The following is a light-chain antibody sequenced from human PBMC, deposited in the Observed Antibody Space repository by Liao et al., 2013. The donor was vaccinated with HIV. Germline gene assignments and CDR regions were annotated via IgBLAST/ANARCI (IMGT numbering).Light chain of an antibody. CDR1: KLGDKY. Sequence: SYELIQPPSVSVSPGQTASITCSGDKLGDKYASWYQQKPGQSPVLVLYQDDKRPSGIPERFAGSNSGNTATLTISGTQTIDEADYYCQAWDSSTLYVFGTGTKVTVL. J-gene: IGLJ1*01. V-gene: IGLV3-1*01. CDR3: QAWDSSTLYV. CDR2: QDD.